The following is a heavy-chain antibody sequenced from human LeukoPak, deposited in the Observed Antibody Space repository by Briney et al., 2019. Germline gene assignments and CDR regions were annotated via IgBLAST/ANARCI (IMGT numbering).Heavy chain of an antibody. D-gene: IGHD3-22*01. CDR3: AKVGSYDSSGYYDY. Sequence: SETLSLTCTVSGGSISSSSYYWGWIRQPPGKGLEWIGSIYYSGSTYYNPSLKSRVTISVDTSKNQFSLKLSSVTAADTAVYYCAKVGSYDSSGYYDYWGQGTLVTVSS. CDR2: IYYSGST. V-gene: IGHV4-39*01. J-gene: IGHJ4*02. CDR1: GGSISSSSYY.